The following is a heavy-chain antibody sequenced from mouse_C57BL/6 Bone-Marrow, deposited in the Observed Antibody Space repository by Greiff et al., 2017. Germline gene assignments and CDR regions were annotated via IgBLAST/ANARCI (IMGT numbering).Heavy chain of an antibody. D-gene: IGHD2-4*01. CDR1: GYAFSSSW. CDR3: ARRVYYDYGGYFDV. Sequence: QVQLQQSGPELVKPGASVKISCKASGYAFSSSWMNWVKQRPGKGLEWIGRIYPGDGDTNYNGKFKGKATLTADKSSSTAYMQLSSLTSEDSAVYFCARRVYYDYGGYFDVWGTGTTVTVSS. V-gene: IGHV1-82*01. J-gene: IGHJ1*03. CDR2: IYPGDGDT.